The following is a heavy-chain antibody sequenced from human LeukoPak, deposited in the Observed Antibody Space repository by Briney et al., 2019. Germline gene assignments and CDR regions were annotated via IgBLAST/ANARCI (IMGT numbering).Heavy chain of an antibody. J-gene: IGHJ6*02. CDR3: ARDRALGYCSSTSCYYYGMDV. Sequence: SQTLSPTCTVSGHSIRSGGYYWRWIRQHGGKGLQWNGYIYYSGSTYYNPSLKSRVTISVDTSKNQFSLKLSSVTAADTAVYYCARDRALGYCSSTSCYYYGMDVWGQGTTVTVSS. CDR1: GHSIRSGGYY. CDR2: IYYSGST. V-gene: IGHV4-31*03. D-gene: IGHD2-2*01.